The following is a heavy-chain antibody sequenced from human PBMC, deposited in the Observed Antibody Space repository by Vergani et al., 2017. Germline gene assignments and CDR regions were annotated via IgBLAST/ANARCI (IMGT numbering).Heavy chain of an antibody. J-gene: IGHJ6*02. CDR3: SRDPWLSSGSGKQFYGMDV. D-gene: IGHD3-10*01. CDR2: ITPLFGTT. CDR1: GGTFSSHG. V-gene: IGHV1-69*06. Sequence: VSCKASGGTFSSHGISWVRQAPGQGFEWMGRITPLFGTTNIPQKFRGRVTITADKSTGTAYMELSSLKSEDTAMYYCSRDPWLSSGSGKQFYGMDVWGQGTKVTVS.